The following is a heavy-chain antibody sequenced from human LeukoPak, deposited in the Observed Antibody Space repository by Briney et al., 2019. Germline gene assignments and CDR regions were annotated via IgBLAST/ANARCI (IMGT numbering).Heavy chain of an antibody. CDR2: IHPNTGTT. J-gene: IGHJ4*02. D-gene: IGHD5-12*01. V-gene: IGHV1-2*04. CDR3: ARHSGEQWLSHFDY. CDR1: KYTFTASY. Sequence: GASVKVSCKASKYTFTASYIHWVRQAPGQGLEWMGWIHPNTGTTNFAQKFQGWVALTRDASITTAYMDLSSLRSDDTAMYYCARHSGEQWLSHFDYWGQGTLVTVSS.